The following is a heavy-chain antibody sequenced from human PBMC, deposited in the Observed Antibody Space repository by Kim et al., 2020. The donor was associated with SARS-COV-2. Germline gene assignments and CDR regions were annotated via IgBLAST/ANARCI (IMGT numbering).Heavy chain of an antibody. J-gene: IGHJ5*02. CDR3: ARTICSGGTCYRGWFDP. D-gene: IGHD2-15*01. Sequence: VKGRFTISQNTSKNTLYLQMNRLRAEETAVYYCARTICSGGTCYRGWFDPWGQGTLVTVSS. V-gene: IGHV3-66*01.